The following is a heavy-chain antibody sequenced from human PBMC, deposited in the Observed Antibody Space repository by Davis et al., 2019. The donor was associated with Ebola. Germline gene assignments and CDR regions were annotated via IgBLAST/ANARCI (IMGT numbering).Heavy chain of an antibody. CDR3: ARTSIVGTTTTASDI. V-gene: IGHV1-18*04. J-gene: IGHJ3*02. CDR1: EFSSTKYA. Sequence: AASVKVSCKASEFSSTKYAMNWVRQAPGQGLEWMGWISAYNGNTNYAQKLQGRVTMTTDTSTGTAYMELRSLRSDDTAVYFCARTSIVGTTTTASDIWGQGTRVTVSS. CDR2: ISAYNGNT. D-gene: IGHD1-26*01.